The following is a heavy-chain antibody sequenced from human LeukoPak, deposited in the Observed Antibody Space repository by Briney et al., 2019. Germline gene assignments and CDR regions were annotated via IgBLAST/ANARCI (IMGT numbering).Heavy chain of an antibody. CDR2: NYYSGTT. Sequence: PSETLSLTCTVSGGSISSYYWSWIRQPPGKGLEWIGDNYYSGTTNYNPSLKSRVTISVDTSRNQFSLKLSSVTAADTAVYYCARIMGRDAFDIWGQGTMVTVSS. CDR1: GGSISSYY. D-gene: IGHD2-8*01. J-gene: IGHJ3*02. CDR3: ARIMGRDAFDI. V-gene: IGHV4-59*08.